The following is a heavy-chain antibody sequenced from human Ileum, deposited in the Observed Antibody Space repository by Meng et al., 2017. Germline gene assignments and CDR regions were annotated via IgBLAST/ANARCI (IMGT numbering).Heavy chain of an antibody. Sequence: QVQLVESGGGVVQPGRSLRLSCAASGVTFSTYDLHWVRQAPGKGLEWVALIAYDGSNKYYADSVKGRFIISRDNSKSTLYLQMNSLRVEDTAVYYCAAIISMKVDWGQGTLVTVSS. V-gene: IGHV3-30-3*01. D-gene: IGHD3-22*01. CDR1: GVTFSTYD. CDR2: IAYDGSNK. CDR3: AAIISMKVD. J-gene: IGHJ4*02.